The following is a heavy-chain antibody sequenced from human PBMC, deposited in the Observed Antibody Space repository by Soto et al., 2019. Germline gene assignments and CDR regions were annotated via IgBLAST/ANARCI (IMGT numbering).Heavy chain of an antibody. CDR1: GFTFSSYS. CDR2: ISSSSGYI. CDR3: ARKGSLYSSGWLFDY. V-gene: IGHV3-21*01. Sequence: GGSLRLSCAASGFTFSSYSMNWVRQAPGKGLEWVSSISSSSGYIYYADSVKGRFTISRDNAKNSLYLQMNSLRAEDTAVYYCARKGSLYSSGWLFDYWGQGTLVTVSS. D-gene: IGHD6-19*01. J-gene: IGHJ4*02.